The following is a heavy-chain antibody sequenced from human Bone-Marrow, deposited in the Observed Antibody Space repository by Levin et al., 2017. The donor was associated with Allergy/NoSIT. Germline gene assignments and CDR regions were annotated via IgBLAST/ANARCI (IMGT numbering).Heavy chain of an antibody. CDR3: ARDNYDSSGHFFFSGYFDR. Sequence: GGSLRLSCAASGFTFNDFALHWVRQAPGKGLEWVAVIPYDGANTFYAESVKGRFTISRDNSKNTLYLDMNSVRAEDTAVYYCARDNYDSSGHFFFSGYFDRWGQGTLVTVSS. CDR1: GFTFNDFA. CDR2: IPYDGANT. V-gene: IGHV3-30-3*01. D-gene: IGHD3-22*01. J-gene: IGHJ4*02.